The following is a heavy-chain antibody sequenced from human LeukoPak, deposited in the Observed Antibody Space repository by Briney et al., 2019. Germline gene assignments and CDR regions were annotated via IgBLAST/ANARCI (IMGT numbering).Heavy chain of an antibody. CDR1: GGSISSGSYY. V-gene: IGHV4-61*02. D-gene: IGHD3-22*01. CDR3: ASGPFYYYDSSGYFFDY. Sequence: SQTLSLTCTVSGGSISSGSYYWSWIRQPAGKGLEWIGRIYTSGSTNYNPSLKSRVTISVDTSKNQFSLKPSSVTAADTAVYYCASGPFYYYDSSGYFFDYWGQGTLVTVSS. J-gene: IGHJ4*02. CDR2: IYTSGST.